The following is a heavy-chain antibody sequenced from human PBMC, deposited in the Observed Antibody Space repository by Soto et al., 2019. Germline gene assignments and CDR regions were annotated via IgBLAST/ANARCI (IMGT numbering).Heavy chain of an antibody. D-gene: IGHD3-10*01. CDR1: CGSISSYY. V-gene: IGHV4-59*01. J-gene: IGHJ5*02. CDR3: ARVIRPPVSRQNWFDP. Sequence: SETLSLTCTVSCGSISSYYWSWIRQPPGKGLEWIGYIYYSGSTNYNPSLKSRVTISVDTSKNQFSLKLSSVTAADTAVYYCARVIRPPVSRQNWFDPWGQGTLVTVSS. CDR2: IYYSGST.